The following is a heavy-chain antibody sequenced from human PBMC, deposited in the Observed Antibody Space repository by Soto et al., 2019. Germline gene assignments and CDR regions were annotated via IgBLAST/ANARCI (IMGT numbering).Heavy chain of an antibody. J-gene: IGHJ5*02. Sequence: PSETLSLTCTVSGGSISSGGYYWSWIRQHPGKGLEWIGYIYYSGSTYYNPSLKSRVTISVDTSKNQFSLKLSSVTAADTAVYYCAREIEYAPGFDPWGQGTLVTVSS. CDR2: IYYSGST. D-gene: IGHD2-2*01. CDR1: GGSISSGGYY. V-gene: IGHV4-31*03. CDR3: AREIEYAPGFDP.